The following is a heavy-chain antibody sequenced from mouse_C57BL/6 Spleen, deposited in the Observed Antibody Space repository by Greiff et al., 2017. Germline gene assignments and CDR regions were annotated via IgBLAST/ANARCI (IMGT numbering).Heavy chain of an antibody. D-gene: IGHD1-1*01. CDR3: ADYYGSSYPAWLAY. CDR1: GFTFSDYG. V-gene: IGHV5-17*01. Sequence: EVKLVESGGGLVKPGGSLKLSCAASGFTFSDYGMHWVRQAPEKGLEWVAYISSGSSTIYYADTVKGRFTISRDNAKNTLFLQMTSLRSEDTAMYYCADYYGSSYPAWLAYWGQGTLVTVSA. J-gene: IGHJ3*01. CDR2: ISSGSSTI.